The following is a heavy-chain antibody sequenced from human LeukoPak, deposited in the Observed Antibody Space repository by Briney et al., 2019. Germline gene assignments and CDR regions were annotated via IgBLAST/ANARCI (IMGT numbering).Heavy chain of an antibody. CDR1: GFTFDDFA. V-gene: IGHV3-9*01. CDR3: AKRSLSGTLDY. CDR2: ITGNSGAL. J-gene: IGHJ4*02. Sequence: PGRSLRLSCTASGFTFDDFAMHWVRQVPGKGLEWVSGITGNSGALHYADSVKGRFTISRDNAKNTLYLQMNSLRAEDTAVYYCAKRSLSGTLDYWGQGTLVTVSS. D-gene: IGHD1-1*01.